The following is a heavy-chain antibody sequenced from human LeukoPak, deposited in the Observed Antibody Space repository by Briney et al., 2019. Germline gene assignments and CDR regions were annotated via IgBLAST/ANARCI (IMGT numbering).Heavy chain of an antibody. D-gene: IGHD3-10*01. J-gene: IGHJ4*02. Sequence: KTSETLCLTCAVYGGSFSGYYWSWIRQPPGKGLEWIGEINHSGSTNYNPSLKSRVAISVDTSKNQFSLKLSSVTAADTAVYYCARGLTLYYYGSGSTTNQTAYYFDYWGQGTLVTVSS. CDR3: ARGLTLYYYGSGSTTNQTAYYFDY. CDR1: GGSFSGYY. CDR2: INHSGST. V-gene: IGHV4-34*01.